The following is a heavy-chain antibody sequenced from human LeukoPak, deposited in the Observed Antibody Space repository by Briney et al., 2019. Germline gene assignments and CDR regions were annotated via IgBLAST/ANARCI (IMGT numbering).Heavy chain of an antibody. CDR1: GFTVGSNY. CDR2: IYSGGST. CDR3: ARVNFLWFGGSSRAWFDP. Sequence: GGSLRLSCAASGFTVGSNYMSWVRQAPGKGLEWVSVIYSGGSTYYADSVKGRFTISRDNSKNTLYLQMSSLRAEDTAVYYCARVNFLWFGGSSRAWFDPWGQGTLVTVSS. D-gene: IGHD3-10*01. V-gene: IGHV3-53*01. J-gene: IGHJ5*02.